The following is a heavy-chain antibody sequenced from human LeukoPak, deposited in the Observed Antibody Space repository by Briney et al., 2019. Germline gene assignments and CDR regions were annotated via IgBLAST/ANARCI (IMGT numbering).Heavy chain of an antibody. V-gene: IGHV3-7*01. CDR2: IKQDGSEI. J-gene: IGHJ4*02. Sequence: GGSLRLSCAASGFTVSNNYMSWVRQAPGKGLEWVANIKQDGSEIYYVDSVKGRFTISRDNAKNSLYLQMNSLRAEDTAVYYCAKKGLPDYWGQGTLVTVSS. CDR3: AKKGLPDY. CDR1: GFTVSNNY.